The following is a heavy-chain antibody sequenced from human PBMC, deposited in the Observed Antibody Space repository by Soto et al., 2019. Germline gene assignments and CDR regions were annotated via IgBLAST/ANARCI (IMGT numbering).Heavy chain of an antibody. CDR2: IYYSGST. V-gene: IGHV4-31*03. CDR3: ARITRIAVAGRGSLLNYGMDV. J-gene: IGHJ6*02. D-gene: IGHD6-19*01. CDR1: GGSISSGGYY. Sequence: PSETLSLTCTVSGGSISSGGYYWSWIRQHPGKGLEWIGYIYYSGSTYYNPSLKSRVTISVDTSKNQFSLKLSSVTAADTAVYYCARITRIAVAGRGSLLNYGMDVWGQGTTVTVSS.